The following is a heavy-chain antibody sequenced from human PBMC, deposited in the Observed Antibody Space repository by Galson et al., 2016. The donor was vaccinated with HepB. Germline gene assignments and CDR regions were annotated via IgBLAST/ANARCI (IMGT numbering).Heavy chain of an antibody. J-gene: IGHJ4*02. CDR2: IKQDGSEK. CDR3: ARPPTGDFWSGFYTY. Sequence: SLRLSCAASGFTFSSYWMNWVRQAPGKGLEWVANIKQDGSEKYYVDSVKGRFTISRDNAKNSLCLQMNSLRAEDTAVYYCARPPTGDFWSGFYTYWGQGTLVTVSS. CDR1: GFTFSSYW. V-gene: IGHV3-7*05. D-gene: IGHD3-3*01.